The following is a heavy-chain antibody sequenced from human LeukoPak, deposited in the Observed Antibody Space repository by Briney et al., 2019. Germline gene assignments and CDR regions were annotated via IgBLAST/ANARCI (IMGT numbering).Heavy chain of an antibody. Sequence: PGESLKISCKCSGYSFSSYWIGWVRQMPGKGLEWMGIVYPGDSETRYSPSFQGQVTVSADKSISTAYLQWSSLKASDTAMYCCARRIAAANYFDYWGQGTLVTVSS. CDR3: ARRIAAANYFDY. CDR1: GYSFSSYW. V-gene: IGHV5-51*01. J-gene: IGHJ4*02. CDR2: VYPGDSET. D-gene: IGHD6-13*01.